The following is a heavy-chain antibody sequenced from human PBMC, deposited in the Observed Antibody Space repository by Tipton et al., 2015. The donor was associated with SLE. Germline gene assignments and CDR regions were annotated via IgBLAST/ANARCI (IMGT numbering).Heavy chain of an antibody. D-gene: IGHD2-2*01. CDR1: GGSITNYH. CDR3: ARGYCSSSSCFRAEYFHH. J-gene: IGHJ1*01. Sequence: LRLSCTVSGGSITNYHWNWIRQSPGKGLEWIGYINYSGSTKYNPSLKSRVTISLDSSKNQFSLKLSSVTAADTAAYYCARGYCSSSSCFRAEYFHHWGQGTLVTVSS. CDR2: INYSGST. V-gene: IGHV4-59*01.